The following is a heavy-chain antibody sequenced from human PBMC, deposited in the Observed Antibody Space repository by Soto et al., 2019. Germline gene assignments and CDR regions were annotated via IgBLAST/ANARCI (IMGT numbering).Heavy chain of an antibody. CDR1: GGSISRGGHY. CDR2: SYYTGST. V-gene: IGHV4-31*03. D-gene: IGHD1-7*01. Sequence: QVQLQESGPGLVKPSQTLSLTCTVSGGSISRGGHYWSWIRQHPGKDPERSGYSYYTGSTYYNPSLKSRLTITVDTARIQFSRKLRSVTAADTAVYYCARGSRLELLRSRWRGMDVWGQGTTVTVFS. J-gene: IGHJ6*02. CDR3: ARGSRLELLRSRWRGMDV.